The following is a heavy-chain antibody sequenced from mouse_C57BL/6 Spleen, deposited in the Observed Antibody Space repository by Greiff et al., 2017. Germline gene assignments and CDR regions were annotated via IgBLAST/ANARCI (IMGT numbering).Heavy chain of an antibody. CDR3: AREARYAMDY. CDR2: ISYDGSN. V-gene: IGHV3-6*01. Sequence: VQLQQSGPGLVKPSQSLSLTCSVTGYSITSGYYWNWIRQFPGNKLEWMGYISYDGSNNYNPSLKNRISITRDTSKNQFFLKLNSVTTEDTATYYCAREARYAMDYWGQGTSVTVSS. CDR1: GYSITSGYY. J-gene: IGHJ4*01.